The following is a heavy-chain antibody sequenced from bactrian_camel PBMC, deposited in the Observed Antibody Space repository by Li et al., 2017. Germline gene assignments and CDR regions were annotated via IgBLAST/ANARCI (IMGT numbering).Heavy chain of an antibody. CDR2: ITRPGGST. CDR1: TYTGVSC. D-gene: IGHD1*01. V-gene: IGHV3S31*01. Sequence: VQLVESGGGSVQAGGSLRLTCAATTYTGVSCMAWFRQPPGKEREGVAAITRPGGSTYYADSLKGRFTISQDAAENTIYLQMDSLEPEDTAMYYCAARYTACMSDAWVAQLLYGYKGQGTQVTVS. J-gene: IGHJ4*01.